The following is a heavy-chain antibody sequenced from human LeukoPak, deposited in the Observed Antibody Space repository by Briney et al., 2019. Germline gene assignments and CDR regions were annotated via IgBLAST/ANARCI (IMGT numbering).Heavy chain of an antibody. CDR3: AATYYGSGSHYNYNWFDP. CDR1: GYTFTSYA. J-gene: IGHJ5*02. D-gene: IGHD3-10*01. CDR2: INAGDGNT. V-gene: IGHV1-3*01. Sequence: ASVKVTCKASGYTFTSYAMHWVRQAPGQRLEWMGWINAGDGNTKYSQKFQGRVTITRDTSASTAYMELSSLRSEDTAVYYCAATYYGSGSHYNYNWFDPWGQGTLVTVSS.